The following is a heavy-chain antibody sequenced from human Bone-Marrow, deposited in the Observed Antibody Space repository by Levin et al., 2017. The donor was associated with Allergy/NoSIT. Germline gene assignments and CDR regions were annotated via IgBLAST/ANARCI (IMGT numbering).Heavy chain of an antibody. V-gene: IGHV4-39*01. Sequence: PSETLSLICTVSGGSINSKNYYWGWIRQPPGKGLEWIGSMYYSGDTHYNPSLKSRVTISTDTSKNQFSLDLSSVTAADTATYYCARRDGSGSFYNGGFDSWGQGTLVTVSS. D-gene: IGHD3-10*01. CDR3: ARRDGSGSFYNGGFDS. J-gene: IGHJ4*02. CDR1: GGSINSKNYY. CDR2: MYYSGDT.